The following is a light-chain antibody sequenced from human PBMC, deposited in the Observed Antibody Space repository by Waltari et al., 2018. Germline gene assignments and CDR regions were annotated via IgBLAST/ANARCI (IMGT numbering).Light chain of an antibody. V-gene: IGLV2-14*01. J-gene: IGLJ1*01. Sequence: QSALTQPASVSGSPGQSITISCTGTSSDVGRYNYVSWYQQHPGKAPKLMIYEVSHRPSGVSNRFSGSKSGNTASLTISGLQAEDEADYYCSSFTGSDTHFFGTGTKVTVL. CDR2: EVS. CDR1: SSDVGRYNY. CDR3: SSFTGSDTHF.